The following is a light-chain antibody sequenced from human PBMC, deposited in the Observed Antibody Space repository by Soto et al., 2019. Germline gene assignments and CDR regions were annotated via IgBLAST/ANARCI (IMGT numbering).Light chain of an antibody. CDR2: GAS. V-gene: IGKV3-20*01. Sequence: IVLTQSPGTLSLSPGERATLSCGASQSVTNNFLAWYQQKPGQAPRLLNYGASSRATGVPDRFSGSGSGTDFTLTISSLQSEDFAVYYCQQYNDWPPFTVGPGTRVDIK. CDR3: QQYNDWPPFT. J-gene: IGKJ3*01. CDR1: QSVTNNF.